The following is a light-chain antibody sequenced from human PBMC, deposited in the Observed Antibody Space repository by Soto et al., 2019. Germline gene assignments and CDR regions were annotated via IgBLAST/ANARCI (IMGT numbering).Light chain of an antibody. CDR3: QSHDTSLSGSRV. Sequence: QSVLTQPPSVSGAPGQRVTISCTGSSSNIGAGYDVHWYQQLPGTAPKLLIYGNNNRPSGVPDRFSGSKSGTSASLAITVLLPEDEADYYCQSHDTSLSGSRVFGTGTKLTV. CDR1: SSNIGAGYD. J-gene: IGLJ1*01. V-gene: IGLV1-40*01. CDR2: GNN.